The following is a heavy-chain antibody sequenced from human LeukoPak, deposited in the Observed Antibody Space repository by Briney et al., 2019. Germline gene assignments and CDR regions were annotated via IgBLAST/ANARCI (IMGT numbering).Heavy chain of an antibody. CDR1: GFTFSNYA. CDR2: ITGSGTST. D-gene: IGHD3-9*01. V-gene: IGHV3-23*01. CDR3: VIWGDYDVLTGYYVPDY. J-gene: IGHJ4*02. Sequence: GGSLRLSCGASGFTFSNYAMSWVRQAPGKGLEWVSAITGSGTSTYYADSLKGRFTISRDNSKNTVFLQMNSLRHEDTAIYYCVIWGDYDVLTGYYVPDYWGQGTLVTVSS.